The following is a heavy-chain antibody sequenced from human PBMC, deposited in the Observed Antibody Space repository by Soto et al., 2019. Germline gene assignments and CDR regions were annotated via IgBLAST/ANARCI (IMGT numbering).Heavy chain of an antibody. CDR2: ITARADRT. D-gene: IGHD6-19*01. CDR1: GFMFNDYG. CDR3: AKERSNGWFRSYFDN. V-gene: IGHV3-23*01. J-gene: IGHJ4*02. Sequence: EVQLLESGGALVQPGGSLRLSCAASGFMFNDYGMSWVRQAPGKGLEWVSAITARADRTDYADSVKGRFIISRDNSKNTVPLQINNLRAEDTAVYYCAKERSNGWFRSYFDNWGQGTLVNVSS.